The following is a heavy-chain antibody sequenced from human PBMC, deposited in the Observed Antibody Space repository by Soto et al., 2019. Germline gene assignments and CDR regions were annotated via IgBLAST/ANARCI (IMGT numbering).Heavy chain of an antibody. CDR3: ARGEADPIVPRPNWFDR. V-gene: IGHV1-69*13. Sequence: SVKVCCYSSVSTVSSYAISGERQAPGQGLEWMGGIIPIFGTANYAQKFQGRFTITADESTSTAYMELSSLRSEDTAVYYCARGEADPIVPRPNWFDRWGQGTLATVSS. D-gene: IGHD2-2*01. CDR1: VSTVSSYA. J-gene: IGHJ5*02. CDR2: IIPIFGTA.